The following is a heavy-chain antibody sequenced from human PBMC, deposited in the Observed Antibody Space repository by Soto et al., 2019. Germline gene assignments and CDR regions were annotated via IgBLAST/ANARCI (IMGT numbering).Heavy chain of an antibody. Sequence: QVQLVESGGGVVQPGRPLRLSCAASGFTFSSYGMHWVRQAPGKGLEWGAVRSYDGSNKYYADSVKGRFTISRDKSKNTLYLQMNSLRAEDTAVYYCAKGHHRSLEYSRSEGWCSDYWGQGTLLNVSS. CDR2: RSYDGSNK. CDR3: AKGHHRSLEYSRSEGWCSDY. J-gene: IGHJ4*02. D-gene: IGHD6-6*01. V-gene: IGHV3-30*18. CDR1: GFTFSSYG.